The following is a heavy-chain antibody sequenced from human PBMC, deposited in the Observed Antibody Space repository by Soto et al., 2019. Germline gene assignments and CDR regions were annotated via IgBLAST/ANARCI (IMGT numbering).Heavy chain of an antibody. CDR1: GYSFTNYW. CDR2: IDPSDSYT. D-gene: IGHD3-22*01. CDR3: ATSTYYYDSSGYYFDY. J-gene: IGHJ4*02. Sequence: GESLKISCKGSGYSFTNYWISWVRQMPGKGLEWMGRIDPSDSYTNYSPSFQGHVTISVDKSTSTAYLQWSSLKASDTAMYYCATSTYYYDSSGYYFDYWGQGTLVTVSS. V-gene: IGHV5-10-1*01.